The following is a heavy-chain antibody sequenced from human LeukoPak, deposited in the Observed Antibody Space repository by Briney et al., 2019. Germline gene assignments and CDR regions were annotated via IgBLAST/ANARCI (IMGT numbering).Heavy chain of an antibody. CDR2: MNPNTGNT. V-gene: IGHV1-8*01. CDR3: ARAAVPNSALIAVRRFFDY. CDR1: AYTFTRYD. Sequence: EASVKVSCTASAYTFTRYDINWVRHAPGQGLQRKAWMNPNTGNTGSAQKFQGRVTMTRDTSISTAYMELRSLRSEDTAVYYCARAAVPNSALIAVRRFFDYWGRGTLVTVSS. D-gene: IGHD6-6*01. J-gene: IGHJ4*02.